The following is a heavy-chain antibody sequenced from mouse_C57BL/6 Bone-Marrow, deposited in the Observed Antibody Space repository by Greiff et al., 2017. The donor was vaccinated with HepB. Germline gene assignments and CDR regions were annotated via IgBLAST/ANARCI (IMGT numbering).Heavy chain of an antibody. V-gene: IGHV1-9*01. CDR3: ARSTTVVATSYYYAMDY. J-gene: IGHJ4*01. CDR1: GYTFTGYW. Sequence: VQLQQSGAELMKPGASVKLSCKATGYTFTGYWIEWVKQRPGHGLEWIGEILPGSGSTNYNEKFKGKATFTADTSSNTAYMQLSSLTTEDSAIYYCARSTTVVATSYYYAMDYWGQGTSVTVSS. D-gene: IGHD1-1*01. CDR2: ILPGSGST.